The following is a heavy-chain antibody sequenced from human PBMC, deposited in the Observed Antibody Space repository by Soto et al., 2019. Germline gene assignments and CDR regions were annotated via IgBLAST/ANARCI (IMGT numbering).Heavy chain of an antibody. CDR1: GGSISSGGYS. V-gene: IGHV4-30-2*01. CDR2: MYHSGST. J-gene: IGHJ4*02. Sequence: QLQLQESGSGLVKPSQTLSLTCAVSGGSISSGGYSWSWIRQPPGKGLEWIGYMYHSGSTYYNPSLESPLTLSIDRSKNQFSMKLVSVPAAHTAVNYIARVPDYWGQGILVTVSS. CDR3: ARVPDY.